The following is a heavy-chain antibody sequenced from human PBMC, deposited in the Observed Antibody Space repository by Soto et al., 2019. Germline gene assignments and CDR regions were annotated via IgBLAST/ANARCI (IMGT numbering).Heavy chain of an antibody. D-gene: IGHD5-18*01. CDR1: GDSVSSNSAA. J-gene: IGHJ6*02. Sequence: SQTLSLTCAISGDSVSSNSAAWTWIRQSPSSGLDWLGRTYYRSKWDNDYAVSVKSRITINPDTSKNQFSLQLNSVTPEDTAVYYCASHGVDKAMVREYGMDVWCQGTTVTVSS. V-gene: IGHV6-1*01. CDR3: ASHGVDKAMVREYGMDV. CDR2: TYYRSKWDN.